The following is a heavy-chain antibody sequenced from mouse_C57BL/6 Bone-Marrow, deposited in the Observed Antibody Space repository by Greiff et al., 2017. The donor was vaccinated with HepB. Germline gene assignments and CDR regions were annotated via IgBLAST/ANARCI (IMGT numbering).Heavy chain of an antibody. V-gene: IGHV5-6*01. CDR1: GFTFSSYG. D-gene: IGHD2-4*01. Sequence: EVQGVESGGDLVKPGGSLKLSCAASGFTFSSYGMSWVRQTPDKRLEWVATISSGGSYTYYPDSVKGRFTISRDNAKNTLYLQMSSLKSEDTAMYYWARHLYYDYDEGYAMDYWGQGTSVTVSS. CDR2: ISSGGSYT. J-gene: IGHJ4*01. CDR3: ARHLYYDYDEGYAMDY.